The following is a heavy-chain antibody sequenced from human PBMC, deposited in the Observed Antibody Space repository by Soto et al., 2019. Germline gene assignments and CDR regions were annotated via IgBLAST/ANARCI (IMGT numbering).Heavy chain of an antibody. CDR3: ARVRYGDY. CDR2: ISAHNGNT. CDR1: GYAFTTYG. V-gene: IGHV1-18*01. D-gene: IGHD1-1*01. J-gene: IGHJ4*02. Sequence: QVHLVQSGAEVKKPGASVKVSCKGSGYAFTTYGITWVRQAPGQGLEWMGWISAHNGNTNYAQKLQGRVTVPRDTSTSTAYMELTSLISDDTALYYCARVRYGDYWGQGARVTVSS.